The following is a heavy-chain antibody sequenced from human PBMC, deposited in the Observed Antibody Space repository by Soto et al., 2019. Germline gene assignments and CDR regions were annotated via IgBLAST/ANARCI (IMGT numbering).Heavy chain of an antibody. D-gene: IGHD2-15*01. CDR2: IYYSGST. V-gene: IGHV4-31*03. CDR1: GGSISSGGYY. CDR3: ARFRLYCSGGSCYDFDS. Sequence: QVQLQESGLGLVKPSQTLSLTCTVSGGSISSGGYYWSWIRQHPGKGLEWIGYIYYSGSTYYNPSLRSRVTISLDTSKNPFSLKLSSVTAADTAMYYCARFRLYCSGGSCYDFDSWGQGTLVTVSS. J-gene: IGHJ4*02.